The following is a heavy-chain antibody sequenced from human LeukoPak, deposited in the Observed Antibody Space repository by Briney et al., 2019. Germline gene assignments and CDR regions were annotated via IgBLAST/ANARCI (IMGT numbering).Heavy chain of an antibody. CDR3: ARDLGDDINYYYYGMDV. V-gene: IGHV4-34*01. Sequence: SETLSLTCAVYGGSFSGYYWSWIRQPPGKGLEWIGEINHSGSTYYNPSLKSRVTISVDTSKNQFSLKLSSVTAADTAVYYCARDLGDDINYYYYGMDVWGQGTTVTVSS. CDR2: INHSGST. J-gene: IGHJ6*02. D-gene: IGHD3-10*01. CDR1: GGSFSGYY.